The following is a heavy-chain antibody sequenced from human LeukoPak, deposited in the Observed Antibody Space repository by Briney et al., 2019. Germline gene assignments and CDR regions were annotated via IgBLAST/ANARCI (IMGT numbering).Heavy chain of an antibody. D-gene: IGHD2-2*02. CDR3: ARVWCGSTSCYKSSGRYYYGMDV. CDR1: GYTFTSYG. Sequence: GASVKVSCKASGYTFTSYGISWVRQAPGQGLEWMGWISAYNGNTNYAQKLQGRVTMTTDTSTSTAYMELKSLTSDDTAVYYCARVWCGSTSCYKSSGRYYYGMDVWGQGTTVTVSS. J-gene: IGHJ6*02. CDR2: ISAYNGNT. V-gene: IGHV1-18*01.